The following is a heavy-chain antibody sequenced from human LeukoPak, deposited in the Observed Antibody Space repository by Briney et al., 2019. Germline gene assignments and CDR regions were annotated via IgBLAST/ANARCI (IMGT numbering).Heavy chain of an antibody. CDR3: ASETSTGNFNALDI. Sequence: GGSLRLSCAASGFMFSDHEMNWVRQAPGKGLEWISYIGRSVTTISYSDSVKGRFAIYRDNAENSLYLQMNSLGAEDTALYFCASETSTGNFNALDIWGQGTMVTVSS. V-gene: IGHV3-48*03. J-gene: IGHJ3*02. CDR1: GFMFSDHE. CDR2: IGRSVTTI. D-gene: IGHD4-23*01.